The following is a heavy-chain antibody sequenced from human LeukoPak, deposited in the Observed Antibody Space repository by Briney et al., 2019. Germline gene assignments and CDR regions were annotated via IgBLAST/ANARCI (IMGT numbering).Heavy chain of an antibody. CDR3: TTAAPGGTLDY. CDR2: IKSKTDGGTT. D-gene: IGHD2-15*01. J-gene: IGHJ4*02. V-gene: IGHV3-15*01. Sequence: GGSLRLSCAASGFTFSNAWMSWVRQAPGKGLEWVGRIKSKTDGGTTDYAAPVKGRFTISRDDSKNTLYPQMNSLKTEDTAVYYCTTAAPGGTLDYWGQGTLVTVSS. CDR1: GFTFSNAW.